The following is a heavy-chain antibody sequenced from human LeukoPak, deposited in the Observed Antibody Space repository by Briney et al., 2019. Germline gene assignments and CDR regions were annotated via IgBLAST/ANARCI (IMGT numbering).Heavy chain of an antibody. D-gene: IGHD5-18*01. J-gene: IGHJ4*02. CDR1: GFTFSSYS. Sequence: PGGSLRLFCAASGFTFSSYSMNWVRQAPGKGLEWLSYISSSSSMIYYADSVKGRFTISRDNAKNSLYLQMNSLRDEDTAVYYCAEGMVTSLDYWGQGTLLTVSS. CDR2: ISSSSSMI. CDR3: AEGMVTSLDY. V-gene: IGHV3-48*02.